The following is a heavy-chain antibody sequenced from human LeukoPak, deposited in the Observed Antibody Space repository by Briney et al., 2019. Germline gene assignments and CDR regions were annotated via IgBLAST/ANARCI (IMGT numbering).Heavy chain of an antibody. J-gene: IGHJ3*02. CDR2: ISGSGGST. D-gene: IGHD5-18*01. CDR1: GFTFSSYG. Sequence: GGFLRLSCAASGFTFSSYGMSWVRQAPGKGLEWVSAISGSGGSTYYADSVKGRFTISRDNSKNTLYLQMNSLRAEDTAVYYCAKDRGYPDAFDIWGQGTMVTVSS. CDR3: AKDRGYPDAFDI. V-gene: IGHV3-23*01.